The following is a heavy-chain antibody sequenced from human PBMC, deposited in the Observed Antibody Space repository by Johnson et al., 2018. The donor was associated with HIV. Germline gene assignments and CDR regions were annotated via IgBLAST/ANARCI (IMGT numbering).Heavy chain of an antibody. CDR1: GFTFSSYD. V-gene: IGHV3-13*01. Sequence: VQLVESGGGLVQPGGSLRLSCAASGFTFSSYDMHWVRQATGKGLEWVSDIVTTGDTYYPGSVKGRFTISRDNAKNTVYLQMNSLSADDTAVYYCAKGGQQLADAFDIWGQGTMVTVSS. D-gene: IGHD6-13*01. CDR3: AKGGQQLADAFDI. J-gene: IGHJ3*02. CDR2: IVTTGDT.